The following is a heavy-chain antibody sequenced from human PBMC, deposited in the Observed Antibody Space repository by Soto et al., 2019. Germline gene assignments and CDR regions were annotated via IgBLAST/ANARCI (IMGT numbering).Heavy chain of an antibody. V-gene: IGHV3-73*02. CDR3: TRRAFSSAASTNYYFLYGMDV. CDR1: GFTFSGSA. D-gene: IGHD5-18*01. Sequence: EVQLVESGGGLVQPGVSLNLSCAASGFTFSGSAIHWVRQASGKGLEWLGRISTKPISYATSYAASVKGRFTISTDDSETTAYLQMTRLKAEDTAVSYCTRRAFSSAASTNYYFLYGMDVCGQGTTITFS. J-gene: IGHJ6*02. CDR2: ISTKPISYAT.